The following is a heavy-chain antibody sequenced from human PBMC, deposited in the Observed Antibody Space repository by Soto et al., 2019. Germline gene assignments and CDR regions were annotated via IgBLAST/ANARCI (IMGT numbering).Heavy chain of an antibody. V-gene: IGHV4-38-2*01. D-gene: IGHD3-22*01. Sequence: SETLSLTCAVSGYSISSGYYWGWIRQPPGKGLEWSGSTYHSGSTYYNPSLKSRVTISVDTSKNQFSLKLSSVTAADTVVYYCARVVITRFRFDYWGQGTLVTVSS. CDR1: GYSISSGYY. CDR3: ARVVITRFRFDY. J-gene: IGHJ4*02. CDR2: TYHSGST.